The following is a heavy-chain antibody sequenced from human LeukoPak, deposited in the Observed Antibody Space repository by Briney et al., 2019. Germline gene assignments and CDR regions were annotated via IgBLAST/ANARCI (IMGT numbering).Heavy chain of an antibody. D-gene: IGHD2-2*01. V-gene: IGHV4-34*01. J-gene: IGHJ4*02. CDR1: GESFSGYY. CDR2: IDHSGST. CDR3: ARGYCSSTSCYVVDH. Sequence: PSETLSLTCAVYGESFSGYYWSWIRQPPGKGLEWIGEIDHSGSTNYNPSLRSRVTISVDTSKNQFSLKLNSMTAADTALYYCARGYCSSTSCYVVDHWGQGTLVTVSS.